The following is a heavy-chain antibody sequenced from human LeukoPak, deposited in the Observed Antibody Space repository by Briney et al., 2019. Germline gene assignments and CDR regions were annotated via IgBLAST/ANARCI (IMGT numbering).Heavy chain of an antibody. V-gene: IGHV3-23*01. CDR1: GFTFSSYA. D-gene: IGHD5-24*01. CDR2: ISGSGGST. CDR3: AKPIGPHMATATGGYFDL. Sequence: RGSLRLSCAASGFTFSSYAMSWVRHAPGKGLEWVSAISGSGGSTYYADSEKGRLTISRDNSKNTLYLQMNSLRAEDTAVYYCAKPIGPHMATATGGYFDLWGRGTLVTVSS. J-gene: IGHJ2*01.